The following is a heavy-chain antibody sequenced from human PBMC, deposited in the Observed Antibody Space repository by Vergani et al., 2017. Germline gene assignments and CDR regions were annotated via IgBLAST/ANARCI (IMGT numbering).Heavy chain of an antibody. Sequence: QVQLVQSGAEVKKPGASVKVSCKASGYTFTSYDINWVRQATGQGLEWMGWMNPNSGNTGYAQKFQGRVTMTSNTSISTAYMELSSLRSEDTAVYYWARGPRYYYDSSGYYYPRPREDYWGQGTLVTVSS. CDR3: ARGPRYYYDSSGYYYPRPREDY. J-gene: IGHJ4*02. CDR1: GYTFTSYD. V-gene: IGHV1-8*01. D-gene: IGHD3-22*01. CDR2: MNPNSGNT.